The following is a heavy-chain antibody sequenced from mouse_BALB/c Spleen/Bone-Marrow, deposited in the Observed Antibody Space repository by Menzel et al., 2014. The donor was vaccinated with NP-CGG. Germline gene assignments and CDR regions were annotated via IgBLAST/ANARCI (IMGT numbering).Heavy chain of an antibody. D-gene: IGHD6-1*01. J-gene: IGHJ4*01. CDR3: TRGDLRYAMDY. CDR1: GYTFTSYW. V-gene: IGHV1S22*01. Sequence: LQQSGSELVRPGASVKLSCKASGYTFTSYWMHWVRQRPGQGLEWIGNICPGSGSNNYDEKFKNKATLTVDTSSSTAYMQLSSLTSEDSAVYYCTRGDLRYAMDYWGQGTSVTVSS. CDR2: ICPGSGSN.